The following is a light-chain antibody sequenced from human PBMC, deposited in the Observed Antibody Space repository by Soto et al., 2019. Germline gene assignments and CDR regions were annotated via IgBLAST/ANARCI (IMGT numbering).Light chain of an antibody. CDR3: SSSTINNIL. J-gene: IGLJ2*01. CDR2: DVN. V-gene: IGLV2-14*03. Sequence: QSALTQPASVSGSPGQSITISCTGTSNDVGEYKYVSWYQHHPGRAPKLLIFDVNNRPSGVSNRFSGSKSGNTASLTISRLQSEDEADYYCSSSTINNILFGGGTKLTVL. CDR1: SNDVGEYKY.